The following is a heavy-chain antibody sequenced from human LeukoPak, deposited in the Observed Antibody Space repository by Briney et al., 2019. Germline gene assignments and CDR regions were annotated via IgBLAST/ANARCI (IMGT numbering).Heavy chain of an antibody. J-gene: IGHJ3*02. CDR3: ASPVAGTSDAFDI. CDR1: GFTFSDYY. Sequence: KTGGSLRLSCAASGFTFSDYYMSWIRQAPGKGLEWVSYISSSGSTIYYADSVKGRFTISRDNAKNSLYLQMNSLRAEDTAVYYCASPVAGTSDAFDIWGRGTMVTVSS. CDR2: ISSSGSTI. D-gene: IGHD6-19*01. V-gene: IGHV3-11*01.